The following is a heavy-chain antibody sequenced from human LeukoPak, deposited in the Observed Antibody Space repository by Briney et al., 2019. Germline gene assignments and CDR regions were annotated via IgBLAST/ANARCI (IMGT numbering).Heavy chain of an antibody. CDR2: FSGSGGNT. V-gene: IGHV3-23*01. CDR1: GFTFSTYA. D-gene: IGHD6-19*01. CDR3: AKTPRGSSSSGWYGY. J-gene: IGHJ4*02. Sequence: GGSLRLSCAASGFTFSTYAMSWVRQAPGKGLEWVSSFSGSGGNTYYADSVKGRFTISRDNSKNTLYLQMNSLRAEDTAVYYCAKTPRGSSSSGWYGYWGQGTLVTVSS.